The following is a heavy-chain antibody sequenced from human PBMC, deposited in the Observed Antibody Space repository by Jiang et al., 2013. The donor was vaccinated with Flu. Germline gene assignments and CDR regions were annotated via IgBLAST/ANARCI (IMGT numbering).Heavy chain of an antibody. D-gene: IGHD3-3*01. J-gene: IGHJ4*02. CDR2: MHTSGDGR. V-gene: IGHV1-46*01. CDR3: VRDRSGSWTFDY. CDR1: GYTFTNYH. Sequence: GAEVKKPGASVKLSCEASGYTFTNYHIHWVRLVPGQGPEWMALMHTSGDGRIYSPKFQDRVTMTSDTSTSTVYMELSSLRYDDTAVYYCVRDRSGSWTFDYWGQGSLVTVSS.